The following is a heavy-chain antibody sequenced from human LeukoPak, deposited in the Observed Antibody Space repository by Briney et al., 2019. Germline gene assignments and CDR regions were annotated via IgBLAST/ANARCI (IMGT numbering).Heavy chain of an antibody. D-gene: IGHD3-22*01. J-gene: IGHJ4*02. Sequence: GGSLRLSCAASGFTFSSYGMHWVRQAPGKGLEWVAFIRYDGSNKYYADSVKGRFTISRDNPKNTLYLQMNSLRAEDTAVYYCAKDQDSSGPFDYWGQGTLVTVSS. CDR2: IRYDGSNK. CDR1: GFTFSSYG. CDR3: AKDQDSSGPFDY. V-gene: IGHV3-30*02.